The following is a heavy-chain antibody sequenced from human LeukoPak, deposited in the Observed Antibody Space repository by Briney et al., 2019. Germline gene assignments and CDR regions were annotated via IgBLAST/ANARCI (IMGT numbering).Heavy chain of an antibody. CDR3: ARIEWERLGRAFDI. V-gene: IGHV3-53*01. Sequence: GGSLRLSCAASGFTVSDNYMTWVRQPPGKGLEWVSSIYNTGATHYAESVKGRFTISRHNSKNTLFLQMNSLRAEDMAVYYCARIEWERLGRAFDIWGQGTMVTVSS. D-gene: IGHD1-26*01. CDR1: GFTVSDNY. CDR2: IYNTGAT. J-gene: IGHJ3*02.